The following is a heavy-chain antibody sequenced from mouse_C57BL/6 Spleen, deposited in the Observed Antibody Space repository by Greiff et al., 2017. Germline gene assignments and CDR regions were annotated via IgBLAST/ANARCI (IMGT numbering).Heavy chain of an antibody. D-gene: IGHD4-1*01. CDR2: ISSGGSYT. CDR1: GFTFSSYG. V-gene: IGHV5-6*01. CDR3: ARHPNWDERARDY. J-gene: IGHJ4*01. Sequence: EVQGVESGGDLVKPGGSLKLSCAASGFTFSSYGMSWVRQTPDKRLEWVATISSGGSYTYYPDSVKGRFTISRDNAKNTLYLQMSSLKSEDTAMYYCARHPNWDERARDYWGQGTSVTVSS.